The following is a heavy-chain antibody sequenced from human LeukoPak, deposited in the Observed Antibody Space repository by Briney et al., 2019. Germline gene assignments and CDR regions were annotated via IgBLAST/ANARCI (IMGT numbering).Heavy chain of an antibody. CDR3: AASSGYYSFDY. D-gene: IGHD3-22*01. CDR1: GFTFDDYA. J-gene: IGHJ4*02. CDR2: ISWNSGSI. V-gene: IGHV3-9*01. Sequence: PGGSLRLSCAASGFTFDDYAMHWVRQAPGKGLEWVSGISWNSGSIGYADSVKGRFTISRDNAKNSLYLQMNSLRAEDTALYYCAASSGYYSFDYWGQGTLVTVSS.